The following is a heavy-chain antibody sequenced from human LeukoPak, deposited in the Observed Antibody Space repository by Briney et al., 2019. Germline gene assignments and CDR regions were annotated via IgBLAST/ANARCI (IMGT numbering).Heavy chain of an antibody. D-gene: IGHD7-27*01. V-gene: IGHV3-23*01. J-gene: IGHJ4*02. CDR2: ITTSDGNT. CDR1: GFTVSSNY. Sequence: PGGSLRLSCAASGFTVSSNYMSWVRQAPGKGLEWVSTITTSDGNTYYADSVKGRFTVSRDNSKNTLFLQMNSLRAEDTAVYYCAKDGGLWVSAHWGDSWGRGTLATVSS. CDR3: AKDGGLWVSAHWGDS.